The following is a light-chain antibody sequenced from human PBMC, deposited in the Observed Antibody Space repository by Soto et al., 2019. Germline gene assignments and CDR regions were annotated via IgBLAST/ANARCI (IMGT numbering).Light chain of an antibody. CDR3: QQSHSLPRT. Sequence: DIQMTQSPSSVSASVGDRVTITCRSSEDISTWLAWYQQKPGKAPKLLIYAASNLQSGVPSRFSGSGSGTDFTLTISSLQPEDFATYYCQQSHSLPRTFGQGTKVEIK. J-gene: IGKJ1*01. CDR2: AAS. V-gene: IGKV1-12*01. CDR1: EDISTW.